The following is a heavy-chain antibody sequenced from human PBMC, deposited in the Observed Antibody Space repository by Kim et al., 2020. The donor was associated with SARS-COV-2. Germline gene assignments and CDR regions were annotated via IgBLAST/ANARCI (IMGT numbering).Heavy chain of an antibody. Sequence: ASVKVSCKASGYTFTSYAMHWVRQAPGQGFDWMGWINTNTGNPTYAQGFTGRFVFSLDTSVSTAYLQISSLKADDTAVYFFAREKPRLWSGPPFDYWGQGTLVTVSS. CDR2: INTNTGNP. V-gene: IGHV7-4-1*02. CDR1: GYTFTSYA. D-gene: IGHD3-3*01. J-gene: IGHJ4*02. CDR3: AREKPRLWSGPPFDY.